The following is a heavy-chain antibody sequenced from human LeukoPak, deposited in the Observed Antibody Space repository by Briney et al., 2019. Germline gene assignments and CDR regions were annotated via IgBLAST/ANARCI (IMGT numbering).Heavy chain of an antibody. CDR1: GFSFSNYD. CDR2: ISSSSDTI. J-gene: IGHJ5*01. D-gene: IGHD3-10*01. Sequence: PGGSLRLSCAASGFSFSNYDMSWVRRVPGEGLEWISYISSSSDTIDYAESVKGRFIISRDNAKKSLYVQMNSLRAEDTAVYYCARDLAYKYGSDSWGQGTLVTVSS. CDR3: ARDLAYKYGSDS. V-gene: IGHV3-48*04.